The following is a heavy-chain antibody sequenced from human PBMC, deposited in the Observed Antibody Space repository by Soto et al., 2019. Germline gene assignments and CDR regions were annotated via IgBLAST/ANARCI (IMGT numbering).Heavy chain of an antibody. V-gene: IGHV1-18*01. CDR2: ISAYNGNT. D-gene: IGHD3-10*01. J-gene: IGHJ4*02. CDR3: AIDKSGSGSYVALIIDY. CDR1: GYTFTSYG. Sequence: QVQLVQSGAEVKKPGASVKVSCKASGYTFTSYGISWVRQAPGQGLEWMGWISAYNGNTNYAQKLQGRVTMTTDTSTSTAYMELRSLTSDDTAVYYCAIDKSGSGSYVALIIDYWGQGTLVTVSS.